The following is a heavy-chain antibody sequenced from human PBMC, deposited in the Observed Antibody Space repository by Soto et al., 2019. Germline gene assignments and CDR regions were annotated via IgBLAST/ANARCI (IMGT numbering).Heavy chain of an antibody. V-gene: IGHV3-53*02. CDR1: GFTVSSNY. D-gene: IGHD3-9*01. CDR3: ARNKRYDILTLDY. Sequence: EVQLVETGGGLIQPGGSLRLSCAASGFTVSSNYMSWVRQAPGKGLEWVSVIYSGGSTYYADSVKGRFTISRDNSKNTLYLQINSLRAEDTAVYYCARNKRYDILTLDYWGQGTLVTVSS. J-gene: IGHJ4*02. CDR2: IYSGGST.